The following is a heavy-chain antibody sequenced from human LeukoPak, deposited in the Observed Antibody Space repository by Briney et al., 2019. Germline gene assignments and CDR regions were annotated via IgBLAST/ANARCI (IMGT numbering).Heavy chain of an antibody. CDR3: ARAPNYYTMALDY. D-gene: IGHD3-10*01. CDR2: IYYSGST. V-gene: IGHV4-59*01. CDR1: GGSISSYY. Sequence: SETLSLTCTVSGGSISSYYWSWIRQPPGKGLEWIGYIYYSGSTNYNSSFKSRVTISIDTSKNQFSLRLSSVTAADTAVYYCARAPNYYTMALDYWGQGTLVTVSS. J-gene: IGHJ4*02.